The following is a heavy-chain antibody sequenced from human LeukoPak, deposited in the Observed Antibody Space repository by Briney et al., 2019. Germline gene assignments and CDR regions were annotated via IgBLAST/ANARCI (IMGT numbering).Heavy chain of an antibody. CDR3: ARSGYSYVLDY. J-gene: IGHJ4*02. CDR2: INHSGST. CDR1: GGSISSSNW. Sequence: PSETLSLTCAVSGGSISSSNWWSWVRQPPGKGLEWIGEINHSGSTNYNPSLKSRVTISVDTSKNQFSLKLSSVTAADTAVYYCARSGYSYVLDYWGQGTLVTVSS. D-gene: IGHD5-18*01. V-gene: IGHV4-4*02.